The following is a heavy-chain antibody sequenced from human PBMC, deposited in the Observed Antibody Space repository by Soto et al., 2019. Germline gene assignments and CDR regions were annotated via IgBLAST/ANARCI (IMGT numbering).Heavy chain of an antibody. CDR2: MNPNSGNT. D-gene: IGHD3-10*01. Sequence: ASVKVSCKASGYTFTSYDINWARQATGQGLEWMGWMNPNSGNTGYAQKFQGRVTMTRNTSISTAYMELSSLRSEDTAVYYCARGKVDGVLNDYWGQGTLVTVSS. V-gene: IGHV1-8*01. CDR1: GYTFTSYD. J-gene: IGHJ4*02. CDR3: ARGKVDGVLNDY.